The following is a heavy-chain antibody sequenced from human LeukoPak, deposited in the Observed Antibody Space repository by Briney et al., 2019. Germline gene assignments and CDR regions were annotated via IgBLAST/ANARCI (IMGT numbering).Heavy chain of an antibody. Sequence: GGSLRLSCAASGFTFSSYGMHWVRQAPGKGLEWVAVISYDGSNKYYADSVKGRFTISRDNSKNTLYLQMNSLRAEDTAVYYCAKGFYDSSGYQGGMDVWGQGTTVTVSS. D-gene: IGHD3-22*01. CDR1: GFTFSSYG. CDR2: ISYDGSNK. V-gene: IGHV3-30*18. J-gene: IGHJ6*02. CDR3: AKGFYDSSGYQGGMDV.